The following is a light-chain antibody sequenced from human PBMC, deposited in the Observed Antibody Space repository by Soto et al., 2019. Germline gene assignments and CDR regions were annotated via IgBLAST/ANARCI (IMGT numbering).Light chain of an antibody. Sequence: QAVVTQPPSVSGAPGQRVTISCTGSSSNIGAGYDVHWYQQLPGTAPKLLIYGSTNRPSGVPDRFSGSKSGTSASLAITGLQAEDEADYYCQSYDNSLTCGVFGGGTKLTVL. V-gene: IGLV1-40*01. CDR3: QSYDNSLTCGV. CDR2: GST. J-gene: IGLJ2*01. CDR1: SSNIGAGYD.